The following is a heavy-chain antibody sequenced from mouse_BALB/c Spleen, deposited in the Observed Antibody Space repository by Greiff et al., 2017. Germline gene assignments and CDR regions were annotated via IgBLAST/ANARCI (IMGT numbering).Heavy chain of an antibody. CDR2: INSNGGST. V-gene: IGHV5-6-3*01. Sequence: DVQLQESGGGLVQPGGSLKLSCAASGFTFSSYGMSWVRQTPDKRLELVATINSNGGSTYYPDSVKGRFTISRDNAKNTLYLQMSSLKSEDTAMYYCARDWGYRCFDDWGEGTTVTVSS. CDR3: ARDWGYRCFDD. J-gene: IGHJ1*01. CDR1: GFTFSSYG.